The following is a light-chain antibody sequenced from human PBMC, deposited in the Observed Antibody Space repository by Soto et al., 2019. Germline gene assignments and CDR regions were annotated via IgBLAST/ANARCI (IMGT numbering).Light chain of an antibody. V-gene: IGLV2-14*01. CDR2: DVS. CDR1: SSDVGGYNY. CDR3: SSYTSSSVV. Sequence: QSALTQPASVSGSPGQSITISCTGPSSDVGGYNYVSWYQQHPGKAPKLMIYDVSTRPSGVSNRFSGSKSGNTAPLTISWLQAEDEADYYCSSYTSSSVVFGGGPKVTVL. J-gene: IGLJ2*01.